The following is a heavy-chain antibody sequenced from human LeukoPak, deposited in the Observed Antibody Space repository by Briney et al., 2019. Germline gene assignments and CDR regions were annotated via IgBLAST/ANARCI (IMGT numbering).Heavy chain of an antibody. CDR2: IYYSGST. Sequence: PSETLSLTCTVSGGSISSYYWSWIRQPPGKGLEWIGYIYYSGSTNYNPSLKSRVTISVDTSKNQFSLKLSSVTAADTAVYYCARVGGLYSNGWEHHDAFDIWGQGTMVTVSS. CDR3: ARVGGLYSNGWEHHDAFDI. CDR1: GGSISSYY. J-gene: IGHJ3*02. D-gene: IGHD6-19*01. V-gene: IGHV4-59*01.